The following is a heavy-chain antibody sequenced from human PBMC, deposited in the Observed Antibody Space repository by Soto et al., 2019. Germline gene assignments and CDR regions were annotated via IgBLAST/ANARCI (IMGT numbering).Heavy chain of an antibody. CDR3: ARELLWFGELLSGLDY. D-gene: IGHD3-10*01. J-gene: IGHJ4*02. CDR1: GFTFSSYA. Sequence: GGSLRLSCAASGFTFSSYAMHWVRQAPGKGLEWVAVISYDGSNKYYADSVKGRFTISRDNSKNTLYLQMNSLRAEDTAVYYCARELLWFGELLSGLDYWGQGTLVTVSS. V-gene: IGHV3-30-3*01. CDR2: ISYDGSNK.